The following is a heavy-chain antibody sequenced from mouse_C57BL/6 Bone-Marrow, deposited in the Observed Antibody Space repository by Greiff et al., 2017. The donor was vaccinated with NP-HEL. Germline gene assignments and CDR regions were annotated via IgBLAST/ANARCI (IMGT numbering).Heavy chain of an antibody. CDR1: GYAFTNYL. Sequence: QVQLKESGAELVRPGTSVKVSCKASGYAFTNYLIEWVKQRPGQGLEWIGVINPGSGGTNYNEKFKGKATLTADKSSSTAYMQLSSLTSEDSAVYFCARSVLKAMDYWGQGTSVTVSS. J-gene: IGHJ4*01. CDR2: INPGSGGT. V-gene: IGHV1-54*01. CDR3: ARSVLKAMDY.